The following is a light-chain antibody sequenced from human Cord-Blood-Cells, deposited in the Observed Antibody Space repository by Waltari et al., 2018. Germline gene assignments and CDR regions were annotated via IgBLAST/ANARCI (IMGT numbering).Light chain of an antibody. J-gene: IGLJ2*01. CDR2: DDN. CDR1: SGSIASNY. V-gene: IGLV6-57*01. Sequence: NFMLTQPHSVSESPGKTVTISCTRSSGSIASNYVQWYQQRPGSSPTTVIYDDNQLPSGVPDRFSGSIDSSSNSASLTISGLKPEDEADYYCQSYDSSNLVFGGGTKLTVL. CDR3: QSYDSSNLV.